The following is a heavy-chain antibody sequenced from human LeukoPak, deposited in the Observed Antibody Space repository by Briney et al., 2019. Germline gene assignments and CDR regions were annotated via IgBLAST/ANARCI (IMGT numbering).Heavy chain of an antibody. CDR2: ISSSSSYI. Sequence: GGSLRLSCAASGFTFSSYSMNWVRQAPGKGLEWVSSISSSSSYIYYADSVKGPFTISRDNAKNSLYLQMNSLRAEDTAVYYCARDREMATIADFWGQGTLVTVSS. J-gene: IGHJ4*02. CDR3: ARDREMATIADF. D-gene: IGHD5-24*01. V-gene: IGHV3-21*01. CDR1: GFTFSSYS.